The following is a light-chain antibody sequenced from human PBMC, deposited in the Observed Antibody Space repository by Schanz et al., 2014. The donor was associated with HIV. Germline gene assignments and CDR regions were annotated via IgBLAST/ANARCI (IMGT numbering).Light chain of an antibody. Sequence: QSVLTQPPSVSGTPGQRVTISCSGSSSNIGSNYVYWYQQLPETAPKVLIYRNNQRPSGVPDRFSGSKSGTSASLAISGLRSEDEADYFCAAWDDSLSGFYVFGTGTKLTVL. CDR2: RNN. CDR1: SSNIGSNY. J-gene: IGLJ1*01. V-gene: IGLV1-47*01. CDR3: AAWDDSLSGFYV.